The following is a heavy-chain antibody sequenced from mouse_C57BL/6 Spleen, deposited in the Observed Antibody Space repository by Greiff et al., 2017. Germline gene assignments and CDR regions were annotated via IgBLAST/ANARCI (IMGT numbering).Heavy chain of an antibody. Sequence: QVQLQQSGPELVKPGASVKISCKASGYAFSSSWMNWVKQRPGEGLEWIGRIYPGDGDTNYNGKFKGKATLTADKSSSTAYMQLRSLTSEDSAVYFCAGGGRSRYYAMDYWGQGTSVTVSS. CDR1: GYAFSSSW. CDR3: AGGGRSRYYAMDY. J-gene: IGHJ4*01. D-gene: IGHD1-1*01. CDR2: IYPGDGDT. V-gene: IGHV1-82*01.